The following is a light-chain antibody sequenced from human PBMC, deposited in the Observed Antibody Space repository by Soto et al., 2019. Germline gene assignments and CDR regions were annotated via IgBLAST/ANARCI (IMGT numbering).Light chain of an antibody. J-gene: IGLJ3*02. CDR2: SNN. CDR3: AAWDDSLNGLWV. CDR1: SSNIGSNT. V-gene: IGLV1-44*01. Sequence: QAVVTQPPSASGTPGQRVTISCSGSSSNIGSNTVNWYQQLPGTAPKLLIYSNNQRPSGVPDRFSGSKSGTSASLAISGLQSEDEADYCCAAWDDSLNGLWVFGGGTKLTVL.